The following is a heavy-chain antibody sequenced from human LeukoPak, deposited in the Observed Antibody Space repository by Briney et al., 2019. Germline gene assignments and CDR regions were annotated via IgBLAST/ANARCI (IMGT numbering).Heavy chain of an antibody. J-gene: IGHJ3*02. V-gene: IGHV3-21*01. CDR3: ARAGPITMVRGDDAFDI. CDR2: ISSSSSYI. Sequence: GGSLRLSCAASGFTFSSYSMNWVRQAPGKGLEWVSSISSSSSYIYYADSVKGRFTISRDNAKNSLYLQMNSLRAEDTAVYYCARAGPITMVRGDDAFDIWGQGTMVTVSS. D-gene: IGHD3-10*01. CDR1: GFTFSSYS.